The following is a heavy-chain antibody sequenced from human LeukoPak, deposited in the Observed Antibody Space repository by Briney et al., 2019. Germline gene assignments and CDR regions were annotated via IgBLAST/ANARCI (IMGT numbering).Heavy chain of an antibody. V-gene: IGHV3-48*03. CDR2: ISSSGSTI. J-gene: IGHJ4*02. D-gene: IGHD3-10*01. CDR1: GFTFSSYE. Sequence: GGSLRLSCAASGFTFSSYEMNWVRQAPGKGLEWVSYISSSGSTIYYADSVKGRFTISRDNAKNSLYLQMNSLRAEDTAVYYCAREVLAWFGTPFDYWGQGTLVTVSS. CDR3: AREVLAWFGTPFDY.